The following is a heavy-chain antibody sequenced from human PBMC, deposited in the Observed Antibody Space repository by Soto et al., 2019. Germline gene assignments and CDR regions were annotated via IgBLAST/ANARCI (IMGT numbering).Heavy chain of an antibody. Sequence: QVQMVQSGNEVKKPGASVMVSCKTSGYTFTSYGVSWVRQAPGQGLEWIGLISPYNGDTLYARKFQGRVTVTADTATDTVYMELRSLTSDDTAVYHCVRDASSGYRGWWDPWGQGTLVTVSS. V-gene: IGHV1-18*01. CDR3: VRDASSGYRGWWDP. D-gene: IGHD6-25*01. CDR2: ISPYNGDT. J-gene: IGHJ5*02. CDR1: GYTFTSYG.